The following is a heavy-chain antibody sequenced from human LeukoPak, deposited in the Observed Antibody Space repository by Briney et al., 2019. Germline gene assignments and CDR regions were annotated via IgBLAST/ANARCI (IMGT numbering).Heavy chain of an antibody. J-gene: IGHJ4*02. Sequence: SVKVSCKASGGTFSSYAISWVRQAPGQGLEWMGGIIPIFGTANYAQKFQGRVTITADESTSTAYMELSSLRSEDTAVYYCASLRYFDWPTWGDFDYWGQATLVTVSS. CDR1: GGTFSSYA. CDR3: ASLRYFDWPTWGDFDY. CDR2: IIPIFGTA. V-gene: IGHV1-69*13. D-gene: IGHD3-9*01.